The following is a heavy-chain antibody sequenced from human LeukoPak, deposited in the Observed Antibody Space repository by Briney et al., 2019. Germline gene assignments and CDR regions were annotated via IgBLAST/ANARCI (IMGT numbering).Heavy chain of an antibody. Sequence: GGSLRPSCVASGFSFSYHGMNWVRLAPGKGLEWVSGVSPPGGGTYYADSVKGRFTISRDDSRNTLSLQMNSLRVEDTAVYYCARDLAWGAFDYWGPGILVAVSS. V-gene: IGHV3-23*01. CDR2: VSPPGGGT. J-gene: IGHJ4*02. D-gene: IGHD7-27*01. CDR3: ARDLAWGAFDY. CDR1: GFSFSYHG.